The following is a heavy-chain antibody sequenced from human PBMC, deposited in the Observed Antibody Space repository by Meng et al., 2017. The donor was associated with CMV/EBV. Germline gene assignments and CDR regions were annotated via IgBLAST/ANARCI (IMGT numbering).Heavy chain of an antibody. D-gene: IGHD6-6*01. CDR2: ISSSSSTT. Sequence: GGFLRPSCVASGFTSSSDSMNWVRQAPGKGLEWVSYISSSSSTTYYTNSVKGRFTISRDNAKNSLYQQMNSLRAEDTAVYYCARDRGEYSSSDGYYYYGMDVWGQGTTVTVSS. J-gene: IGHJ6*02. CDR3: ARDRGEYSSSDGYYYYGMDV. V-gene: IGHV3-48*04. CDR1: GFTSSSDS.